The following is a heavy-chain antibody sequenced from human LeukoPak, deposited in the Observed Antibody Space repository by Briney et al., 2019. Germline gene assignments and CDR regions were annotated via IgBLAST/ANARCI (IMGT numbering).Heavy chain of an antibody. CDR3: ARASESDWWFDS. CDR2: INPNSGGT. CDR1: GYTFTGYY. D-gene: IGHD2-21*02. J-gene: IGHJ5*01. V-gene: IGHV1-2*02. Sequence: ASVKVSCKASGYTFTGYYMHWVRQAPGQGLEWMGWINPNSGGTNDAQKFQGRVTMTRDTSITTAYMELSRLGSDDTAVYYCARASESDWWFDSRGQGTLVTVSS.